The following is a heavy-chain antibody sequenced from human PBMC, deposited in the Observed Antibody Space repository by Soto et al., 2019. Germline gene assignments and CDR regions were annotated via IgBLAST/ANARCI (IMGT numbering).Heavy chain of an antibody. CDR2: IYHSGST. Sequence: SETLSLTCAVSGGSISSGGYSWSWIRQPPGMGLEWIGHIYHSGSTHYNPSLESRVTMSVDRSKNQFSLKLSSVTAADTAVYYCARGGRDGYNYYFDYWGQGTLVTVSS. J-gene: IGHJ4*02. CDR1: GGSISSGGYS. V-gene: IGHV4-30-2*01. D-gene: IGHD5-12*01. CDR3: ARGGRDGYNYYFDY.